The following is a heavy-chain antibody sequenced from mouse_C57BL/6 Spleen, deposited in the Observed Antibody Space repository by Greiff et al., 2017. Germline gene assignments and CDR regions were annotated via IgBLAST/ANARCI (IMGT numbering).Heavy chain of an antibody. CDR2: ISDGGSYT. Sequence: EVKLVESGGGLVKPGGSLKLSCAASGFTFSSYAMSWVRQTPEKRLEWVATISDGGSYTYYPDNVKGRFTISRDNAKNNLYLQMSHLKSEDTAMYYCARDRLDYEGFDYWGQGTTLTVSS. V-gene: IGHV5-4*01. J-gene: IGHJ2*01. CDR1: GFTFSSYA. D-gene: IGHD2-4*01. CDR3: ARDRLDYEGFDY.